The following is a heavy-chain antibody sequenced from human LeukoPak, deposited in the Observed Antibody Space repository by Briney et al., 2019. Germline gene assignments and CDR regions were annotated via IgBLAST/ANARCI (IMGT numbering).Heavy chain of an antibody. D-gene: IGHD2/OR15-2a*01. CDR2: ISYDGSNK. CDR1: GFTFSSYG. Sequence: GGSLRLSCAASGFTFSSYGMHWVRQAPGKGLEWVAVISYDGSNKYYADSVKGRFTISRDNSKNTLYLQMNSLRAEDTAVYYCAKNFPPHSYVSELDYWGQGTLVTVSS. V-gene: IGHV3-30*18. CDR3: AKNFPPHSYVSELDY. J-gene: IGHJ4*02.